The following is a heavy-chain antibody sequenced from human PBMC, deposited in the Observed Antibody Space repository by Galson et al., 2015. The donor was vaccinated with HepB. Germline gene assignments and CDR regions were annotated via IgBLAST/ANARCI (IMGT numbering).Heavy chain of an antibody. D-gene: IGHD2-2*01. CDR2: IIPIFGTA. CDR3: ARKACSSTSCAGIYYYYYYMDV. J-gene: IGHJ6*03. CDR1: GDTFSKYG. V-gene: IGHV1-69*13. Sequence: SVKVSCKASGDTFSKYGITWVRQAPRQGLEWMGGIIPIFGTANYAQKFQGRVTITADESTSTAYMELSSLRSEDTAVYYCARKACSSTSCAGIYYYYYYMDVWGKGTTVTVSS.